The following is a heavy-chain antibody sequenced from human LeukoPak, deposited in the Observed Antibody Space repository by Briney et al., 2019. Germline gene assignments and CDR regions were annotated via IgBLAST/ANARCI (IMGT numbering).Heavy chain of an antibody. D-gene: IGHD3-10*01. CDR1: GFTFSSYA. Sequence: GGSLRLSCAAPGFTFSSYAMHWVRQAPGKGLEWVAVISYDGSNKYYADSVKGRFTISRDNSKNTLYLQMNSLRAEDTAVYYCARDPGDYWGQGTLVTVSS. J-gene: IGHJ4*02. CDR3: ARDPGDY. V-gene: IGHV3-30*04. CDR2: ISYDGSNK.